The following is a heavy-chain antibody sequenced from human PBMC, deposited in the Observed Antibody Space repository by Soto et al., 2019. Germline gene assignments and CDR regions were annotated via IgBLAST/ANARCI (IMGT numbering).Heavy chain of an antibody. D-gene: IGHD2-2*02. V-gene: IGHV3-7*03. CDR2: INQDGSAT. CDR3: ELYRAPNPLDY. Sequence: EVQLVESGGGLVQPGGSLRLSCAVSGLTFSTTWMTWVRQAPGKGLEWLASINQDGSATYYVDSVKGRFTISRDNAKNSLYLQLCSLRAEDSATYYSELYRAPNPLDYWGQSTLVTVSS. CDR1: GLTFSTTW. J-gene: IGHJ4*02.